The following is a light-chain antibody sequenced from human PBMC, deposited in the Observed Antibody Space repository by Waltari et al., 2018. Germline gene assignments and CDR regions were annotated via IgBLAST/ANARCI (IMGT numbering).Light chain of an antibody. CDR1: SSVVGGYNH. V-gene: IGLV2-14*01. J-gene: IGLJ2*01. CDR2: DVS. Sequence: QSALTQPASVSGSPGQSITISCTGTSSVVGGYNHISWYQQDPGKVPKLIIYDVSERPSGVSDRFSGSKSGNTASLTISGVQAEDETDYYCSSYTNRNTLIFGGGTKLTVL. CDR3: SSYTNRNTLI.